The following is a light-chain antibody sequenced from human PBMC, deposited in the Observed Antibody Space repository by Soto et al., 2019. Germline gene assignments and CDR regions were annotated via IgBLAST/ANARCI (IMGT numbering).Light chain of an antibody. Sequence: EMTHSPAPLSVKKGERATLSCRSSQSVSSHVAWYQQIPGQTPRLLIYGASTRATGIPVRFSGSGSGTEFTLTISSMQSEDVAVYYCHQYNDGPYTFGQGTKVDI. CDR2: GAS. CDR1: QSVSSH. V-gene: IGKV3-15*01. J-gene: IGKJ2*01. CDR3: HQYNDGPYT.